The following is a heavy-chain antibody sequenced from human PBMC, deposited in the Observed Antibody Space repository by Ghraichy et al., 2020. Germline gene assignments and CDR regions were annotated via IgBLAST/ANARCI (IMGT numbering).Heavy chain of an antibody. CDR3: ATNQMGLYTGLDC. V-gene: IGHV1-2*02. CDR1: GYTFTGYD. Sequence: ASVKVSCKTSGYTFTGYDLHWVRQAPGQGLEWMGKINPNTGDTNYAQNFQGRVTLTRDTSIATAYMELSSLGSDDTALYYCATNQMGLYTGLDCWGQGTPVIVSS. D-gene: IGHD3-16*01. J-gene: IGHJ4*02. CDR2: INPNTGDT.